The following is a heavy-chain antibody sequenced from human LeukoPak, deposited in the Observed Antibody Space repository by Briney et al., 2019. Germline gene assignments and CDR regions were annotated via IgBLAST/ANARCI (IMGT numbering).Heavy chain of an antibody. V-gene: IGHV1-18*01. CDR3: ARGGDFWSGYAEPYDAFDI. Sequence: GASVKVSCKASGYTFTSYGISWVRQAPGQGLEWMGWISAYNGNTNYAQKLQGRVTMTTDTSTSTAYMELSSLRSEDTAVYYCARGGDFWSGYAEPYDAFDIWGQGTMVTVSS. J-gene: IGHJ3*02. D-gene: IGHD3-3*01. CDR1: GYTFTSYG. CDR2: ISAYNGNT.